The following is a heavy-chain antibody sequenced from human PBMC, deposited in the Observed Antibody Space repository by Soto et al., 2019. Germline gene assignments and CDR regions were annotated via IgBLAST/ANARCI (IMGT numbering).Heavy chain of an antibody. CDR1: GGSISRYF. Sequence: QVQLQESGPGLVRPSETLSLTCTVSGGSISRYFWSWIRQSPGKGLEWIGYIFYTGSTTYNPSLKSRVTISIATSKSQFSLKLSSLTAADTAVYYCAHFSDLEWFDPWGQGTLVTVSS. CDR3: AHFSDLEWFDP. D-gene: IGHD2-21*01. CDR2: IFYTGST. J-gene: IGHJ5*02. V-gene: IGHV4-59*01.